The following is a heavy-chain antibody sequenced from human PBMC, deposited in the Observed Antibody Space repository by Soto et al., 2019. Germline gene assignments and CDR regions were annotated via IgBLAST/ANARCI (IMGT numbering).Heavy chain of an antibody. CDR3: ARGTGDTRGDAFNV. CDR2: TYYRSKWYN. J-gene: IGHJ3*01. D-gene: IGHD7-27*01. CDR1: GDSVSSNSAA. Sequence: SQTLSLTCAISGDSVSSNSAAWNWSRQSQSRGLEWLGRTYYRSKWYNDYALSLRSRITVNPDTSRNQFSLHLNSVTPADTAVYYCARGTGDTRGDAFNVWGQGTMVTVSS. V-gene: IGHV6-1*01.